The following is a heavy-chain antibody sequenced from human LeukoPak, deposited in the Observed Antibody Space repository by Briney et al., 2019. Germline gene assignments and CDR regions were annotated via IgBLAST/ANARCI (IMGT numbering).Heavy chain of an antibody. J-gene: IGHJ4*02. CDR2: IYTSGST. Sequence: SETLSLTCTVSGGSISSYYWSWIRQPAGKGLEWIGRIYTSGSTNYNPSLKSRVTMSVDTSKNQFSLKLSSVTAADTAVYYCARALPGYSYGSYYFDYWGRGTLVTVSS. V-gene: IGHV4-4*07. CDR1: GGSISSYY. CDR3: ARALPGYSYGSYYFDY. D-gene: IGHD5-18*01.